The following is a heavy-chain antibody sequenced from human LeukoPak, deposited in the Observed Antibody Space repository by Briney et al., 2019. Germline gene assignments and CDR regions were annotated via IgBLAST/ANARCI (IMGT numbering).Heavy chain of an antibody. CDR3: ARQRTYYFDY. J-gene: IGHJ4*02. Sequence: SETLSLTCTVSGGSISSGGYYWSWIRQHPGKGLEWIGYIYYSGSTYYNPSLKSRVSISVDTSKNQFSLKLSSVTAADTAVYYCARQRTYYFDYWGQGTLVTVSS. V-gene: IGHV4-31*03. D-gene: IGHD1-7*01. CDR2: IYYSGST. CDR1: GGSISSGGYY.